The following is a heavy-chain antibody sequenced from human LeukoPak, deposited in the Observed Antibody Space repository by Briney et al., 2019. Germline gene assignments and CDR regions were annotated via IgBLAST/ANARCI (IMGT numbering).Heavy chain of an antibody. CDR1: GGTFSSYA. D-gene: IGHD3-22*01. Sequence: SVKVSCKASGGTFSSYAISWVRQAPGQGLEWMGGIIPIFGTANYAQKFQGRVTITADKSTSTAYMELSSLRSEDTAVYYCARDWDPFLIVVVPTGAFDIWGQGTMVTASS. J-gene: IGHJ3*02. CDR2: IIPIFGTA. V-gene: IGHV1-69*06. CDR3: ARDWDPFLIVVVPTGAFDI.